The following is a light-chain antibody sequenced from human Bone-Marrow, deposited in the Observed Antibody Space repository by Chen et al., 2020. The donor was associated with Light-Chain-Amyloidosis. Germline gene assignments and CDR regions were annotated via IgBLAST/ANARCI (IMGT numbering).Light chain of an antibody. CDR2: AAS. CDR1: QGISTW. CDR3: QQAYNFPLT. Sequence: DIQMTQSPSSVSASVGDRVTITCRASQGISTWVAWYQQRPGKAHKLLIYAASSLQSGVPSRFSGSGSGTDFTLTISSLQPEDFATYFCQQAYNFPLTFGPGTKVDIK. V-gene: IGKV1-12*01. J-gene: IGKJ3*01.